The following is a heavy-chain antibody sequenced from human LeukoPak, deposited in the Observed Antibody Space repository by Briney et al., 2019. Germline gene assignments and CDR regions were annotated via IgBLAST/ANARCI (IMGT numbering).Heavy chain of an antibody. V-gene: IGHV3-48*03. Sequence: GGSLRLSCAASGFTISTYWMHWVRQAPGKGLEWVSYISSSGSTIYYADSVKGRFTISRDNAKNSLYLQMNSLRAEDTAVYYFSREGGYYLDVWGKGATGTIS. J-gene: IGHJ6*03. CDR1: GFTISTYW. CDR3: SREGGYYLDV. D-gene: IGHD3-16*01. CDR2: ISSSGSTI.